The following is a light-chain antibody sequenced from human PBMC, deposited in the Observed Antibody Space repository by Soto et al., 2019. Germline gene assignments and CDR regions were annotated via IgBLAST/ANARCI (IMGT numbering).Light chain of an antibody. J-gene: IGLJ2*01. V-gene: IGLV2-8*01. Sequence: QSALTQPPSASGSPGQSVTIPCTGTSSDVGDYNFVSWYQQHPGKAPKLIIYEVIKRPSGVPDRFSGSKSGNTASLTVSGLQAEDEADYYCSSYAGSDRLLFGGGTKLTVL. CDR2: EVI. CDR1: SSDVGDYNF. CDR3: SSYAGSDRLL.